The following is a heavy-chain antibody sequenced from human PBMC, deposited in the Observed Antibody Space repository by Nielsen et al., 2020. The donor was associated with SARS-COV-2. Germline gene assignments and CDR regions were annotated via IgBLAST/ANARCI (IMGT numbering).Heavy chain of an antibody. J-gene: IGHJ4*02. V-gene: IGHV4-59*01. CDR1: GGSISSYY. CDR3: ARGEGIVGATVVDY. Sequence: SETLSLTCPVSGGSISSYYWSWIRQLPGKGLEWIGYIYYSGSTNYNPSLKSRVTISVDTSKNQFSLKLSSVTAADTAVYYCARGEGIVGATVVDYWGQGTLVTVSS. CDR2: IYYSGST. D-gene: IGHD1-26*01.